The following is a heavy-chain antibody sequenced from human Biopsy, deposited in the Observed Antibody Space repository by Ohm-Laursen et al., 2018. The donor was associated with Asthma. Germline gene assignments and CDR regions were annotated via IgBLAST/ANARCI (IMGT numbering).Heavy chain of an antibody. CDR3: ARTYYDFLTGQVNDAFAL. D-gene: IGHD3-9*01. Sequence: ATVKISCKASGYNFISFAIHWVRQAPGQRLEWMGWINAGNGNTKYSQKFQGRVTITRDTSASTAYMDLRSLRSEDTAMYYCARTYYDFLTGQVNDAFALWGQGAMVTVSS. J-gene: IGHJ3*01. CDR1: GYNFISFA. CDR2: INAGNGNT. V-gene: IGHV1-3*01.